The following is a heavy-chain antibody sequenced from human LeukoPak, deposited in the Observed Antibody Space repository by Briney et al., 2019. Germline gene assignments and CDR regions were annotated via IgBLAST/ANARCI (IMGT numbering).Heavy chain of an antibody. CDR3: ARDPYSSGPMDV. D-gene: IGHD6-19*01. CDR2: IIPIFGTA. V-gene: IGHV1-69*05. CDR1: GGTFSSYA. Sequence: SVKVSCKASGGTFSSYAISWVRQAPGQGLEWMGRIIPIFGTANYAQEFQGRVTITTDESTSTAYMELSSLRSEDTAVYYCARDPYSSGPMDVWGKGTTVTVSS. J-gene: IGHJ6*03.